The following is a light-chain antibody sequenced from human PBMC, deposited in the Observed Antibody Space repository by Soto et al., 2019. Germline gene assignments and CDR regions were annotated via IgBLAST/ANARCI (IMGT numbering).Light chain of an antibody. CDR3: ETWYSNTAV. J-gene: IGLJ7*01. Sequence: QSVLTQSSSASASLGSSVKLTCTLSSGHSSYIIAWHQQQPGKAPRYLMKLEGSGSYNKGSGVPDRFSGSSSGADRYLTISNLQSEDEADYYCETWYSNTAVFGGGTQLTVL. V-gene: IGLV4-60*03. CDR2: LEGSGSY. CDR1: SGHSSYI.